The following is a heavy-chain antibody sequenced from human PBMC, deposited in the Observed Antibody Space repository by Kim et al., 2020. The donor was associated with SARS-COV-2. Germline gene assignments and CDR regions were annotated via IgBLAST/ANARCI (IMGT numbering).Heavy chain of an antibody. CDR3: ARDAGSGLDY. J-gene: IGHJ4*02. CDR2: NK. V-gene: IGHV3-30*01. Sequence: NKYYADSVKGRFTISRDNSKNTLYLQMNSLRAEDTAVYYCARDAGSGLDYWGQGTLVTVSS. D-gene: IGHD2-15*01.